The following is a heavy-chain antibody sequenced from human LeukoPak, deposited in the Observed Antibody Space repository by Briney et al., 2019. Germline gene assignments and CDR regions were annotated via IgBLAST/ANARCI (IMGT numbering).Heavy chain of an antibody. J-gene: IGHJ4*02. CDR3: AKDFYYDSSGLSDY. Sequence: GGSLRLSCAASGFTFSSYAMHWVRQAPGKGLEWVAVISYDGSNKYYADSVKGRFTISRDNAKNSLYLQMNSLRAEDTALYYCAKDFYYDSSGLSDYWGQGTLVTVSS. CDR1: GFTFSSYA. V-gene: IGHV3-30-3*01. CDR2: ISYDGSNK. D-gene: IGHD3-22*01.